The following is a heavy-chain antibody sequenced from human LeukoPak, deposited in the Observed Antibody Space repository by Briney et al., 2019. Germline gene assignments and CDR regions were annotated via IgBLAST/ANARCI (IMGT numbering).Heavy chain of an antibody. V-gene: IGHV4-59*01. Sequence: SETLSLTCTVSGGSISSYYWSWIRQPPGKGLEWIGYIYYSGSTNYNPSLKSRVTISVDTSKNQFSLKLSSVTAADTAAYYCASYDYGGRDAFDIWGQGTMVTVSS. CDR2: IYYSGST. CDR1: GGSISSYY. CDR3: ASYDYGGRDAFDI. J-gene: IGHJ3*02. D-gene: IGHD4/OR15-4a*01.